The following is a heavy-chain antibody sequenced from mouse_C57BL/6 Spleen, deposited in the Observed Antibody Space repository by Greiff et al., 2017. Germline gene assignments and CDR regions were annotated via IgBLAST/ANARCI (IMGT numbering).Heavy chain of an antibody. CDR2: ISSGSSTL. D-gene: IGHD1-1*01. CDR3: ARHGPYAMDY. CDR1: GFTFSDYG. V-gene: IGHV5-17*01. Sequence: DVKLVESGGGLVKPGGSLKLSCAASGFTFSDYGMHWVRQAPEKGLEWVAYISSGSSTLYYADTVKGRFTISRDNAKNTLFLQMTSLRSEDTAMYYCARHGPYAMDYWGQGTSVTVSS. J-gene: IGHJ4*01.